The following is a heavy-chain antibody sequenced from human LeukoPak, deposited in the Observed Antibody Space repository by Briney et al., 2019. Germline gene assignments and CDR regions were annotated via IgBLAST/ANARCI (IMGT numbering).Heavy chain of an antibody. J-gene: IGHJ6*03. CDR2: IYYSGST. CDR3: ARSLEVGATVTRYYYYMDV. Sequence: KSSETLSLTCTVSGGSISSYYWSRIRQPPGKGLEWVGYIYYSGSTNYNPSLKSRVTISVDTSKNQFSLKLSSVTAADTAVYYCARSLEVGATVTRYYYYMDVWGKGTTVTVSS. V-gene: IGHV4-59*01. D-gene: IGHD1-26*01. CDR1: GGSISSYY.